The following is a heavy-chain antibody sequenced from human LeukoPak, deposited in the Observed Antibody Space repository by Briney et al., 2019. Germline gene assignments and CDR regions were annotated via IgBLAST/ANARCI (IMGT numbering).Heavy chain of an antibody. V-gene: IGHV4-4*07. Sequence: PSETLSLTCTVSGGSISSYYWSWIRQPAGKGLEWIGRIYTSGNTNYNPSLKSRVTMSVDTSKNQFSLKLSSVTAADTAVYYCARAYCSSTSCYYDAFDIWGQGTMVTVSS. CDR1: GGSISSYY. CDR2: IYTSGNT. J-gene: IGHJ3*02. CDR3: ARAYCSSTSCYYDAFDI. D-gene: IGHD2-2*01.